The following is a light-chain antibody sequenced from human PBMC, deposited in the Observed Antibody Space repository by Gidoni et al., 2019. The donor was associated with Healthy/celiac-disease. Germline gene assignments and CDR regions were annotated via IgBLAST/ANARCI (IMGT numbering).Light chain of an antibody. J-gene: IGKJ1*01. Sequence: IQMTQSPSSLSASVGDRVTITCRASQRISSYLNWYQQKPGKAPKLLIYAASSLQSGVPSRCSGSASGTYFTLTISRLQPEDFATYYCQQSYRTPPTFGQGTKVEIK. V-gene: IGKV1-39*01. CDR2: AAS. CDR1: QRISSY. CDR3: QQSYRTPPT.